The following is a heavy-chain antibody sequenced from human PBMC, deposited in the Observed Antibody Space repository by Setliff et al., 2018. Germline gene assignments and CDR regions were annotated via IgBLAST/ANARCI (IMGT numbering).Heavy chain of an antibody. J-gene: IGHJ3*01. CDR2: IYYSGST. CDR3: ARDRWKVVVNRGDDAFDL. CDR1: GGSISGSSYY. Sequence: SETLSLTCTVSGGSISGSSYYWGWIRQPPGKGLEWIGSIYYSGSTYYNPSLKSRVTISVDTSKNQFSLKLSSVTAADTAVYYCARDRWKVVVNRGDDAFDLWGQGTMVTVSS. D-gene: IGHD2-15*01. V-gene: IGHV4-39*02.